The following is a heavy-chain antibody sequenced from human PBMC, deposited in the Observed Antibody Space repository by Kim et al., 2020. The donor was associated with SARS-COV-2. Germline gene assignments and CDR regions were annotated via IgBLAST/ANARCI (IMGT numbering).Heavy chain of an antibody. Sequence: GGSLRLSCAASGFTFDDYAMHWVRQAPGKGLEWVSGISWNSGSIGYADSVKGRFTISRDNAKNSLYLQMNSLRAEDTALYYCAKAGMPGPYSNYGYYYYGMDVWGQGTTVTVSS. CDR2: ISWNSGSI. D-gene: IGHD4-4*01. CDR3: AKAGMPGPYSNYGYYYYGMDV. J-gene: IGHJ6*02. CDR1: GFTFDDYA. V-gene: IGHV3-9*01.